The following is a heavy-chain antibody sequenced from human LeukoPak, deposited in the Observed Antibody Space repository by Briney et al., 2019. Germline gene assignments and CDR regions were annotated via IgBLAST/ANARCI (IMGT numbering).Heavy chain of an antibody. CDR3: ARRYSGYDSEWYFDL. D-gene: IGHD5-12*01. J-gene: IGHJ2*01. Sequence: PSETLSLTCAVYGGSFSGYYWSWIRQPPGKGLEWIGEINHSGSTNYNPSLKSRVTISVDTSKNQFSLKLSSVTAADTAVYYCARRYSGYDSEWYFDLWGRGTLITVSS. CDR1: GGSFSGYY. V-gene: IGHV4-34*01. CDR2: INHSGST.